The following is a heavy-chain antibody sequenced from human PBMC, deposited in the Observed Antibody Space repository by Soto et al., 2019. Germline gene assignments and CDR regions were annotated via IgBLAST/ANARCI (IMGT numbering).Heavy chain of an antibody. D-gene: IGHD2-2*01. Sequence: SETLSLTCTVSGGSISSCGYYWSWIRQHPGKGLEWIGYIYYSGSTYYNPSLKSRVTISVDTSKNQFSLKLSSVTAADTAVYYCARVGYCSSTSCYPRFDYWGQGTLVTVSS. CDR1: GGSISSCGYY. J-gene: IGHJ4*02. V-gene: IGHV4-31*03. CDR2: IYYSGST. CDR3: ARVGYCSSTSCYPRFDY.